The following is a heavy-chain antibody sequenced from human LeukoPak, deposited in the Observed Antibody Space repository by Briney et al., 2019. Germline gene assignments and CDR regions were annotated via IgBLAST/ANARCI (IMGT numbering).Heavy chain of an antibody. J-gene: IGHJ4*02. V-gene: IGHV1-18*01. CDR3: ARGPHYDRIIGWAPPRN. CDR2: ISAYNGNT. Sequence: EASVKVSCKASGYTFTSYGISWVRQAPGQGLEWMGWISAYNGNTNYAQKLQGRVTMTTDTSTSTAYMELRSLRSDDTAVYYCARGPHYDRIIGWAPPRNWGQGTLVTVSS. D-gene: IGHD3-9*01. CDR1: GYTFTSYG.